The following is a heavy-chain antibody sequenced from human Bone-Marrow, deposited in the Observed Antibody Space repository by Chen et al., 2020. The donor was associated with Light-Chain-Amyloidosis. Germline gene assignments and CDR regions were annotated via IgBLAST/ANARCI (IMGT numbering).Heavy chain of an antibody. J-gene: IGHJ4*02. V-gene: IGHV3-23*01. CDR2: ISGSGNSI. CDR1: GFIFSNSA. Sequence: DVQLLESGGGLVQPGGSLRLSCAASGFIFSNSAMGCVRQAPGKGLEWVSGISGSGNSIFYADSVKGRCTISRDNTKDTVSLQMNSLRDDDMAIYYCAKAIVSPGLGRQKRGYHFDSWGQGTLVTVSS. D-gene: IGHD1-26*01. CDR3: AKAIVSPGLGRQKRGYHFDS.